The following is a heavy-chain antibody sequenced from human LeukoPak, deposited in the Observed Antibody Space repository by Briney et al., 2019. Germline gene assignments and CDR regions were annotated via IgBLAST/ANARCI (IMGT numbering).Heavy chain of an antibody. CDR3: ARAGLRFLEWLRPPYFDY. CDR1: GYTFTSYY. D-gene: IGHD3-3*01. CDR2: IDPSGGST. Sequence: ASVKVSCKASGYTFTSYYMHWVRQAPGQGLEWMGIIDPSGGSTSYAQKFQGRVTMTRDMSTSTVYMELSSLRSEDTAVYYCARAGLRFLEWLRPPYFDYWGQGTLVTVSS. V-gene: IGHV1-46*01. J-gene: IGHJ4*02.